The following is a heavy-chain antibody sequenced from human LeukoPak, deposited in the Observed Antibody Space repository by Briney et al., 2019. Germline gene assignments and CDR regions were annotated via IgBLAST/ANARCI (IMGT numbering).Heavy chain of an antibody. V-gene: IGHV6-1*01. J-gene: IGHJ4*02. Sequence: HSQTLSLTCAISGDSVSSNSADWNWIRQSPSRGLEWLGRTYYRSKWYNDYAVSVKSRITINPDTSKNQFSLQLNSVTPEDTAVYYCARAAMATTHFDYWGQGTLVTVSS. CDR3: ARAAMATTHFDY. CDR2: TYYRSKWYN. D-gene: IGHD5-24*01. CDR1: GDSVSSNSAD.